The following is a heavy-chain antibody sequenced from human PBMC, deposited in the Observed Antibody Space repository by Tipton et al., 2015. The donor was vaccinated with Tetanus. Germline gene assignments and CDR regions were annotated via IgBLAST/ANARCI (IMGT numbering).Heavy chain of an antibody. CDR3: AREGQWLGSDAFDV. CDR1: GFTFSSYW. Sequence: SLRLSCAASGFTFSSYWMSWVRQAPGKGLEWVASIKQDGRERYYVDSVKGRLTISRDNARNSLFLQMDGLRGDDTAVYYCAREGQWLGSDAFDVWGRGTMVTVSS. CDR2: IKQDGRER. V-gene: IGHV3-7*01. J-gene: IGHJ3*01. D-gene: IGHD6-19*01.